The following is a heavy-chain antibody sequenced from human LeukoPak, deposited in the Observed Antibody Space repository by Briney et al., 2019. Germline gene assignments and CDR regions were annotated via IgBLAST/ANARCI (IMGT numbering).Heavy chain of an antibody. Sequence: GGSLRLSCAASGFTFSNYAMNWVRQAPGKGLEWVSFISGSGGPTYYADSVKGRFTISRDNSKNTLYLQMNSLRAEDTAVYYCARGGYCSSTSCYWGSFDPWGQGTLVTVSS. CDR1: GFTFSNYA. D-gene: IGHD2-2*01. CDR3: ARGGYCSSTSCYWGSFDP. CDR2: ISGSGGPT. J-gene: IGHJ5*02. V-gene: IGHV3-23*01.